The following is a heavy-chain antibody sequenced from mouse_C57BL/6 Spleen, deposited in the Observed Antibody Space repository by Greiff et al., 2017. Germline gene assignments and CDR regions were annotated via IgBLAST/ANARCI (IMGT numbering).Heavy chain of an antibody. CDR2: INPNNGGT. CDR3: ARCPFPRYAVDY. Sequence: VQLQQSGPELVKPGASVKISCKASGYTFTDYYMNWVKQSHGKSLEWIGDINPNNGGTSYNQKFKGKATLTVDKSSSTAYMELRSLTSEDSAVYYCARCPFPRYAVDYWGQGTSVTVSS. CDR1: GYTFTDYY. J-gene: IGHJ4*01. V-gene: IGHV1-26*01.